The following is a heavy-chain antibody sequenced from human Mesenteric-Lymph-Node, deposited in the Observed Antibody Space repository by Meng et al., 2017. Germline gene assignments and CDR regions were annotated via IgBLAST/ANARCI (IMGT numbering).Heavy chain of an antibody. CDR1: GGSISSSSYY. CDR2: IYYSGST. V-gene: IGHV4-39*07. J-gene: IGHJ4*02. Sequence: ESLKISCTVSGGSISSSSYYWGWIRQPPGKGLEWIGSIYYSGSTYYNPSLKSRVTISVDTSKNQFSLKLSSVTAADTAVYYCARVTMLLWDFDYWGQGTLVTVSS. CDR3: ARVTMLLWDFDY. D-gene: IGHD3-10*01.